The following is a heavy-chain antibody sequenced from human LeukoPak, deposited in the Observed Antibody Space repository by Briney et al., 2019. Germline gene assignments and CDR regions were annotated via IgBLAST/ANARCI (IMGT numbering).Heavy chain of an antibody. D-gene: IGHD2-2*01. CDR2: INHSGST. Sequence: KPSETLSLTCAVYGGSFSGYHWSWIRQPPGKGLEWIGEINHSGSTNYNPSLKSRVTISVDTSKNQFSLKLSSVTAADTAVYYCARGRDCSSTSCYLSRYYYYGMDVWGKGTTVTVSS. CDR3: ARGRDCSSTSCYLSRYYYYGMDV. J-gene: IGHJ6*04. CDR1: GGSFSGYH. V-gene: IGHV4-34*01.